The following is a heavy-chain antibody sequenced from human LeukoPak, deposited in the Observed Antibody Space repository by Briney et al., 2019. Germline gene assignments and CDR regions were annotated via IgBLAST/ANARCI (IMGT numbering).Heavy chain of an antibody. CDR3: ARVDSSGFPFRNYGMDV. CDR2: TYYRSKWYN. CDR1: GDSVSSNSAA. D-gene: IGHD6-19*01. V-gene: IGHV6-1*01. Sequence: SQTLSLTCAISGDSVSSNSAAWNWIRQSPSRGLEWLGRTYYRSKWYNDYAVSVKSRITINPDTSKNQFSLQLNSVTPEDTAVYYCARVDSSGFPFRNYGMDVWSQGTTVTVSS. J-gene: IGHJ6*02.